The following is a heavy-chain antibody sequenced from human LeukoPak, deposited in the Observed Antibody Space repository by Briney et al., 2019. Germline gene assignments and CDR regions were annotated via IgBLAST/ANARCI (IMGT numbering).Heavy chain of an antibody. CDR2: IYYSGST. D-gene: IGHD5-18*01. J-gene: IGHJ5*02. CDR1: GGSISSSSYY. CDR3: ARDLASGVDTAEPA. V-gene: IGHV4-39*02. Sequence: SETLSLTCTVSGGSISSSSYYWGWIRQPPGKGLEWIGSIYYSGSTYYNPSLKSRVTISVDTSKNQFSLKLSSVTAADTAVYYCARDLASGVDTAEPAWGQGTLVTVSS.